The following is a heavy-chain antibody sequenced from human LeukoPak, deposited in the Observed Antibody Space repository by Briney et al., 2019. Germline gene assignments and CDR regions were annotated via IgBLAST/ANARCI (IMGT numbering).Heavy chain of an antibody. CDR2: ISAYNGNT. Sequence: ASVKVSCKASGYTFTSYYMHWVRQAPGQGLEWMGWISAYNGNTRYAQKLQGRVTMTTDTSTSTAHMELRSLKSDDTAVYYCARDLLVTNWFDPWDQGTLVTVSS. CDR3: ARDLLVTNWFDP. V-gene: IGHV1-18*04. CDR1: GYTFTSYY. J-gene: IGHJ5*02. D-gene: IGHD2-15*01.